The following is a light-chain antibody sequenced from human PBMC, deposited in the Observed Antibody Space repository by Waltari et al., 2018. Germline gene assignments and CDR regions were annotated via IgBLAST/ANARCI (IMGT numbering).Light chain of an antibody. CDR1: QSVSRY. Sequence: EIVLTQSPATLPLSPWERATLSCRPSQSVSRYLAWYQQKPGQAPRLLIYDASNMATGIPAKFSGSGSGTDFTLTISRLQPEDSAVYYCQQRSNWLTFGGGTKVEIK. V-gene: IGKV3-11*01. CDR2: DAS. CDR3: QQRSNWLT. J-gene: IGKJ4*01.